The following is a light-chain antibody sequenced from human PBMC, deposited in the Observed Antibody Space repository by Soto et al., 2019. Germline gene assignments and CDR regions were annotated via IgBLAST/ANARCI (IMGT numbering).Light chain of an antibody. J-gene: IGLJ1*01. CDR2: SND. Sequence: QSVLTQPPSASGTPGQRVTISCSGSSSNIGSNTVNWYQQLPGTAPKLLIYSNDQRPSGVPDRFSGSKSGTSASLAISGLQSEGEADYYCAAWDGSLNGYVFGTGTKLTVL. CDR3: AAWDGSLNGYV. V-gene: IGLV1-44*01. CDR1: SSNIGSNT.